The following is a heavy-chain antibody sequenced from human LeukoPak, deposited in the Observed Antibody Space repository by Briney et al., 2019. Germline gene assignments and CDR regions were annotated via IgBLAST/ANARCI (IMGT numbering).Heavy chain of an antibody. Sequence: PSETLSLTCTISGGSISSYYWSWIRQPAGQGLEWIGRIYAGGSTSYNPSLKSRVTMSVETSKNQFSLKLRSVTAADTAVYYCARGLLSAVEYWGQGTLVTVSS. CDR3: ARGLLSAVEY. CDR1: GGSISSYY. D-gene: IGHD6-19*01. J-gene: IGHJ4*02. V-gene: IGHV4-4*07. CDR2: IYAGGST.